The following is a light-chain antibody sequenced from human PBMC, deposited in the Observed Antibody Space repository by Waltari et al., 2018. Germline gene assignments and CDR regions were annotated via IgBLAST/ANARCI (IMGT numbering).Light chain of an antibody. CDR3: QQSYSTLWT. CDR1: QSISSY. CDR2: AAS. J-gene: IGKJ1*01. V-gene: IGKV1-39*01. Sequence: DIQMTQSPSSLSASVGDRVTITCRASQSISSYLNWYQQKPGKAPKLLIYAASSLQSGVPSSFSGSGSGTDFTLTISSLQPEDCATYYCQQSYSTLWTFGQGTKVEIK.